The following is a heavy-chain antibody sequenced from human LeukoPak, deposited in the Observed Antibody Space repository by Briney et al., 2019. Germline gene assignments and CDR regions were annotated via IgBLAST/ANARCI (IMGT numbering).Heavy chain of an antibody. D-gene: IGHD3-10*01. CDR3: ARSILVSKESKSVRGVIKRSPYYFDY. CDR1: GFTFSSYA. Sequence: GGSLRLSCAASGFTFSSYAMSWVRQAPGKGLEWVSGISGSGGNTYQADSVKGRFTISRDNSKNTLYLQMNSLRAEDTAVYYCARSILVSKESKSVRGVIKRSPYYFDYWGQGTLVTVSS. CDR2: ISGSGGNT. J-gene: IGHJ4*02. V-gene: IGHV3-23*01.